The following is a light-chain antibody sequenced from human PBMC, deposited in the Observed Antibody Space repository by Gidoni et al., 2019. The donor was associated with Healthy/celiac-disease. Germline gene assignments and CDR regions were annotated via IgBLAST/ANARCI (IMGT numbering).Light chain of an antibody. V-gene: IGKV4-1*01. CDR1: QSVLYSSNNKNY. CDR3: QQYYSTPYT. CDR2: WAS. Sequence: SQSVLYSSNNKNYLAWYQQKPGQPPKLLIYWASTRESGVPDRFSGSGSGTDFTLTISSLQAEDVAVYYCQQYYSTPYTFGQGTKLEIK. J-gene: IGKJ2*01.